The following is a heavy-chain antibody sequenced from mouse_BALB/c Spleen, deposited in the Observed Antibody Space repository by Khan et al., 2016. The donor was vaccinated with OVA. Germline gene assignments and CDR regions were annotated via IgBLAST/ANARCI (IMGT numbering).Heavy chain of an antibody. Sequence: EVQLQESGPGLVKPSQSLSLTCTVTGYSITSNYAWNWIRQFPGNKLEWMGYISYSGSTNYNPSLKSRISINRDTSKNPFFLQLNSVTTEDTATYYCARGNYYGYAMDYWGQGTSITVSS. CDR1: GYSITSNYA. CDR2: ISYSGST. J-gene: IGHJ4*01. CDR3: ARGNYYGYAMDY. D-gene: IGHD1-1*01. V-gene: IGHV3-2*02.